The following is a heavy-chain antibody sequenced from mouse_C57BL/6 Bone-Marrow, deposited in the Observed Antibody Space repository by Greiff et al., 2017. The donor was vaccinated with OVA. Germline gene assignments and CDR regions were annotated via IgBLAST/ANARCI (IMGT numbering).Heavy chain of an antibody. V-gene: IGHV1-9*01. CDR1: GYTFTGYW. Sequence: QVQLQQSGAELMKPGASVKLSCKATGYTFTGYWIEWVKQRPGHGLEWIGEILPGSGSTNYNEKFKGKATFTADISSNTAYMQLSSLTTEDSAIYYCARKEDYYGSRYYYAMDYWGQGTSVTVSS. CDR2: ILPGSGST. J-gene: IGHJ4*01. D-gene: IGHD1-1*01. CDR3: ARKEDYYGSRYYYAMDY.